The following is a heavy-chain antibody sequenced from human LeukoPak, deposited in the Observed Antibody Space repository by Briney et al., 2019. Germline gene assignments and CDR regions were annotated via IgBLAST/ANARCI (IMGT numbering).Heavy chain of an antibody. V-gene: IGHV4-4*02. CDR3: ARGWYSSGWYTPRGALTSDY. CDR1: GGSISSSNW. D-gene: IGHD6-19*01. J-gene: IGHJ4*02. CDR2: IYHSGST. Sequence: SETLSLTCAVSGGSISSSNWWSWVRQPPGKGLEWIGEIYHSGSTNYNPSLKSRVTISVDKSKNQFSLKLSSVTAADTAVYYCARGWYSSGWYTPRGALTSDYWGQGTLVTVSS.